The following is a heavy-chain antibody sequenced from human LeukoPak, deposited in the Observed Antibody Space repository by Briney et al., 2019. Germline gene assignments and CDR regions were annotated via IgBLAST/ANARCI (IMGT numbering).Heavy chain of an antibody. CDR3: TREARVGNWFDP. D-gene: IGHD2-2*01. CDR2: INPDNGGT. CDR1: GYTFTDYY. J-gene: IGHJ5*02. Sequence: ASVKVSCRASGYTFTDYYIHWVRQAPGQGRKWMGWINPDNGGTNYAQKFQGRVTMTRDTSIRTVYMDLSRLRSDDTAVFYCTREARVGNWFDPWGQGTQVTVSS. V-gene: IGHV1-2*02.